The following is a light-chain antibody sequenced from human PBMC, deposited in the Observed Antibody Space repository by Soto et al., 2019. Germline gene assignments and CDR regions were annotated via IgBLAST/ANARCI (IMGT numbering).Light chain of an antibody. V-gene: IGKV3-20*01. Sequence: EIVLTQSPGTLSLSPGERATISCRASRTVDSTYLAWYQQKAGQAPRLLIYAVSTRATGIPGRFSGSGSGTDFTLTISRLEPEDFAVYHCQQYVGSSRTFGQGTKVDIK. CDR3: QQYVGSSRT. J-gene: IGKJ1*01. CDR1: RTVDSTY. CDR2: AVS.